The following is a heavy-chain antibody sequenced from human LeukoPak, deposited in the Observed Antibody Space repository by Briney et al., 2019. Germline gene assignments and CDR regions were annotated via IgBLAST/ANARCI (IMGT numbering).Heavy chain of an antibody. Sequence: HPGRSLRLSCAASGFTFSSYAMHWVRQAPGKGLEWVAVISYDGSNKYYADSVKGRFTISRDNSKNTLYLQMNSLRAEDTAVYYCARDLADSSSSFFDYWGRGTLVTVSS. CDR2: ISYDGSNK. D-gene: IGHD6-6*01. J-gene: IGHJ4*02. CDR1: GFTFSSYA. V-gene: IGHV3-30*04. CDR3: ARDLADSSSSFFDY.